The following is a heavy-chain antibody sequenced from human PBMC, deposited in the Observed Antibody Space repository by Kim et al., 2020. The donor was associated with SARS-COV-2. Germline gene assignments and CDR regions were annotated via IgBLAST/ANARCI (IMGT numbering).Heavy chain of an antibody. V-gene: IGHV3-49*04. CDR2: IRSKAYGGTT. J-gene: IGHJ4*01. CDR1: GFTFGDYA. D-gene: IGHD6-25*01. Sequence: GGSLRLSCTASGFTFGDYAMSWVRQAPGKGLEWVGFIRSKAYGGTTEYAASVKGRFTISRDDSKTIAYLQRNSLKTEATAVYYCTRAEAAADPFDYWGHGALVTVSS. CDR3: TRAEAAADPFDY.